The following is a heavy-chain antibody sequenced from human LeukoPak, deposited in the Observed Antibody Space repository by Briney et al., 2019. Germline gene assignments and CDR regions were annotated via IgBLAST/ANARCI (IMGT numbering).Heavy chain of an antibody. CDR2: ISPYNGNT. CDR3: GRGDDAFDF. CDR1: GYTFTGYY. J-gene: IGHJ3*01. V-gene: IGHV1-18*04. Sequence: ASVKVSCRASGYTFTGYYMHWVRQAPGQGLEWMGLISPYNGNTNYAQKFQSRVTMTTDTSTTTVYMDLRSLRSDDTAVYYCGRGDDAFDFWGQGTMVTVSS.